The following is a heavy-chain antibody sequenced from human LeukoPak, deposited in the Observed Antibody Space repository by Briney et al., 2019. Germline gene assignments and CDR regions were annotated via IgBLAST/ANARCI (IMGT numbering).Heavy chain of an antibody. V-gene: IGHV3-23*01. J-gene: IGHJ6*03. CDR3: AKITVAGTYYYYYYMDV. Sequence: GGSLRLSCAASGFTFSNYGMSWVRQAPGKGLEWVSDIGGSGSSTYYADSVKGRFTISRDNSKNTLYLQMNSLRAEDTAVYYCAKITVAGTYYYYYYMDVWGKGTTVTVSS. CDR1: GFTFSNYG. CDR2: IGGSGSST. D-gene: IGHD6-19*01.